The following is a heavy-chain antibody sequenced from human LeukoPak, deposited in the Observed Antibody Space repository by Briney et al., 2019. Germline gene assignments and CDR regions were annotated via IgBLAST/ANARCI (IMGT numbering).Heavy chain of an antibody. J-gene: IGHJ5*02. D-gene: IGHD3-10*01. CDR3: ARVDNYDSGTYYMDWLDP. CDR2: INPSGGST. CDR1: GYTFTSYY. V-gene: IGHV1-46*01. Sequence: ASVKVSCKASGYTFTSYYMHWVRQAPGQGLEWMGIINPSGGSTSYAQKFQDRVTMTTDTTTSTAYMEVRSLRSDDTAVYYCARVDNYDSGTYYMDWLDPWGQGTLVTVSS.